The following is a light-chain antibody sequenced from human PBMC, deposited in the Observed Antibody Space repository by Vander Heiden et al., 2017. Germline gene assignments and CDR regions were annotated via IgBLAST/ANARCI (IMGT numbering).Light chain of an antibody. CDR3: QQSYSTPRVT. V-gene: IGKV1-39*01. CDR1: QSISSY. Sequence: DIHMTQSPSSLSASVGDRVTITCRASQSISSYLNWYQQKPGKAPKLLIYAASSLQSGVPSRFSGSGSGTDFTLTISSMQPEDFATYYCQQSYSTPRVTFGPGTKVDIK. CDR2: AAS. J-gene: IGKJ3*01.